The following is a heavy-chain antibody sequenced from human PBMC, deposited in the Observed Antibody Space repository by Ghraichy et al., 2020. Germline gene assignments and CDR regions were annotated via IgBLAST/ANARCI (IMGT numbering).Heavy chain of an antibody. J-gene: IGHJ4*02. V-gene: IGHV1-69*06. CDR2: IIPIFGTA. CDR3: AREAHYDSSGYDYFY. CDR1: GGTFNNYA. Sequence: SVKVSCKASGGTFNNYAISWVRQAPGQGLEWVGGIIPIFGTANYAQKFQGRVTITADKSTSTAYMELSSLRSEDTDVYYCAREAHYDSSGYDYFYWGQGTLVTVSS. D-gene: IGHD3-22*01.